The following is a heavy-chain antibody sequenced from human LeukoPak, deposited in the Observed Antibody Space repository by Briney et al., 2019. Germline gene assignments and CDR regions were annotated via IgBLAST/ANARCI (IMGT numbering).Heavy chain of an antibody. CDR2: ISSSGSTI. D-gene: IGHD3-10*01. V-gene: IGHV3-11*01. J-gene: IGHJ5*02. Sequence: GGSLRLSCAASGFTFSDYYMSWIRQAPGKGLEWVSYISSSGSTIYYADSVKGRFTISRDNAKNSLYLQMNSLRAEDTAVYYCARDFRVVRGVIITDNWFDPWGQGTLVTVS. CDR3: ARDFRVVRGVIITDNWFDP. CDR1: GFTFSDYY.